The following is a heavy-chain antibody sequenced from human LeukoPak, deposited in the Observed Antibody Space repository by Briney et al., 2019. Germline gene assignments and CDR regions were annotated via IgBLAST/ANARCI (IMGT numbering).Heavy chain of an antibody. D-gene: IGHD3-9*01. J-gene: IGHJ4*02. CDR3: ARPALRDFDAPTDY. CDR2: INPDASST. Sequence: GGSLRLSCAASGFTFSSYWMHWVRQAPGKGLVWVSRINPDASSTTYADSVKGRFTISRDNAKNTLYLQMNSLRAEDTAVYYCARPALRDFDAPTDYWGQGTLVTVSS. V-gene: IGHV3-74*01. CDR1: GFTFSSYW.